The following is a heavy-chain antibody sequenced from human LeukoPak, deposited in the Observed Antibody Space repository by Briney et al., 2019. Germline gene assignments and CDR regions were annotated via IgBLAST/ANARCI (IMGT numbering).Heavy chain of an antibody. J-gene: IGHJ4*02. CDR2: INHSGST. Sequence: GSFXXYYWSWIRQPPGXXXXGIGEINHSGSTSYNPSLTSRVTISVDSXKNQXSLRLSSVTAADTAVYYFAXXXXXXXXXPLXGQXTXXTVSS. V-gene: IGHV4-34*01. CDR3: AXXXXXXXXXPL. CDR1: GSFXXYY.